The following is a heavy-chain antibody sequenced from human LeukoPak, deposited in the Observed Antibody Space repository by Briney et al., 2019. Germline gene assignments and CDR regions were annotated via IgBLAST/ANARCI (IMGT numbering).Heavy chain of an antibody. Sequence: ASVKVSCKASGYTFTGYYMHWVRQAPGQGLEWMGRINPNSGGTNYAQKFQGRVTMTRDTSISTAYMELSRLRSDDTAVYYRARDLGVMVYAFHPWGQGTLVTVSS. CDR2: INPNSGGT. D-gene: IGHD2-8*01. CDR1: GYTFTGYY. CDR3: ARDLGVMVYAFHP. V-gene: IGHV1-2*06. J-gene: IGHJ5*02.